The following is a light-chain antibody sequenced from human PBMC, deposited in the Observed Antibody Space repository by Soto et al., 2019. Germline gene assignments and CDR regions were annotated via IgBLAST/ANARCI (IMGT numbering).Light chain of an antibody. V-gene: IGKV1-39*01. CDR1: QSISSY. CDR3: QQSYSTPPT. Sequence: DIQMTQSPSSLSASVGDRVTITCRASQSISSYLNWYQQKPGKAPKLLIYAASSLQSGLPSRFSGSGSGTDFTLTICSLQPEDFATYYCQQSYSTPPTFGQGTKVEIK. J-gene: IGKJ1*01. CDR2: AAS.